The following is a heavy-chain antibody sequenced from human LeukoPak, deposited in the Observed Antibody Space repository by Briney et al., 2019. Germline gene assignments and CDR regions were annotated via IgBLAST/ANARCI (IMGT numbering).Heavy chain of an antibody. Sequence: PGGSLRLSCAASGFTFSSYSMNWVRQAPGKGLEWVSSISSSSSYIYYADSVKGRFTISGDNAKNSLYLQMNSLRAEDTAVYYCARDGGYCSSTSCYALSDYWGQGTLVTVSS. V-gene: IGHV3-21*01. CDR1: GFTFSSYS. CDR3: ARDGGYCSSTSCYALSDY. J-gene: IGHJ4*02. D-gene: IGHD2-2*03. CDR2: ISSSSSYI.